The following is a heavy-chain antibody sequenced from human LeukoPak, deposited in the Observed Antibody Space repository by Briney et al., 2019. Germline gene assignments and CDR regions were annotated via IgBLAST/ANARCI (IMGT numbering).Heavy chain of an antibody. V-gene: IGHV4-59*08. CDR2: IYYSGST. Sequence: PSETLSLTCTVSGGSISSYYWSWIRQPPGKGLEWIGYIYYSGSTNYNPSLKSRVTISVDTSKNQFSLKLSSVTAADTAVYYCARASAQLLRGVDYWGQGTLVTVSS. CDR3: ARASAQLLRGVDY. J-gene: IGHJ4*02. CDR1: GGSISSYY. D-gene: IGHD2/OR15-2a*01.